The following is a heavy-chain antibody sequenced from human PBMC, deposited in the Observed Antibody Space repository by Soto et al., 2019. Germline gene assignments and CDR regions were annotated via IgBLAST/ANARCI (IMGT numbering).Heavy chain of an antibody. D-gene: IGHD4-17*01. CDR3: ASRGYGDYYWYFDL. Sequence: SETLSLTCAVYGGSFSGYYWSWIRQPPGKGLEWIGEINHSGSTNYNPSLKSRVTISVDTSKNQFSLKLSSVTAADTAVYYCASRGYGDYYWYFDLWGRGTLVTVSS. CDR1: GGSFSGYY. J-gene: IGHJ2*01. V-gene: IGHV4-34*01. CDR2: INHSGST.